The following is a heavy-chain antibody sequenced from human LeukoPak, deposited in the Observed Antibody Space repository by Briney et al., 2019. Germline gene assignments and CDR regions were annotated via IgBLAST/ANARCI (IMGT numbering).Heavy chain of an antibody. CDR3: PRGLRGYSYGGV. J-gene: IGHJ4*02. CDR2: INHSGST. V-gene: IGHV4-34*01. CDR1: GGSFSGYY. D-gene: IGHD5-18*01. Sequence: SETLSLTCAVYGGSFSGYYWSWLRQPPGKGLEWMGEINHSGSTNYNPSLKGRVTISVDTSKNKFSLQRSAVTASHRAMSFCPRGLRGYSYGGVWGQGTLVTVSS.